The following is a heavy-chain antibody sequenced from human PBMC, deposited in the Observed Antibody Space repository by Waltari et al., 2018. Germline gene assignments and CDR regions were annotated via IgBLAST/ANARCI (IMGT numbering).Heavy chain of an antibody. CDR3: ARVDSGSYYNDAFDI. V-gene: IGHV4-38-2*02. CDR2: MYHSGST. CDR1: GYSISSGYY. Sequence: QVQLQESGPGLVKPSETLSLTCTVSGYSISSGYYWGWIRQPPGKGLEWIGSMYHSGSTYYNPSRKSRVTISVDTSKNQFSLKLSSVTAADTAVYYCARVDSGSYYNDAFDIWGQGTMVTVSS. D-gene: IGHD1-26*01. J-gene: IGHJ3*02.